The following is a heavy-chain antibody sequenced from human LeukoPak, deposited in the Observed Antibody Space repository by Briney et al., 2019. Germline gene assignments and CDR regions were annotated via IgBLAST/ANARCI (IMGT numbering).Heavy chain of an antibody. D-gene: IGHD3-16*01. CDR2: ISSSGSTM. J-gene: IGHJ3*02. CDR3: ASPGGRSRVSDAFDI. Sequence: YYWGWIRQPPGKGLEWVSYISSSGSTMYYTDSVKGRFTISRDNAKDSLYLQMNSLRAEDTAVYYCASPGGRSRVSDAFDIWGQGTMVTVSS. V-gene: IGHV3-11*04. CDR1: YY.